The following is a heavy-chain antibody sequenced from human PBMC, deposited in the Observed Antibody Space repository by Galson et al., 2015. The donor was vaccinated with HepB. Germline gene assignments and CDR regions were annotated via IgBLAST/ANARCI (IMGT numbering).Heavy chain of an antibody. Sequence: SLRLSCAASGFTFSSYAMSWVRQAPGKGLEWVSSVSSTATYIYSADSVKGRFTISRDNAKNSLYLQMNSLRAEDTAVYYCARGDGDSSGWGFDSWGQGTLVTVSS. D-gene: IGHD3-22*01. V-gene: IGHV3-21*01. CDR1: GFTFSSYA. J-gene: IGHJ4*02. CDR2: VSSTATYI. CDR3: ARGDGDSSGWGFDS.